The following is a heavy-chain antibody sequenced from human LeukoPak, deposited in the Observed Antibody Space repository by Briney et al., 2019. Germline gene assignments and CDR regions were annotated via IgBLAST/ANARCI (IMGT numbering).Heavy chain of an antibody. CDR2: IYYSGST. D-gene: IGHD5-18*01. V-gene: IGHV4-59*12. J-gene: IGHJ4*02. CDR3: ARRADTEIKRGFDY. Sequence: SETLSLTCTVSGGSISSYYWSWVRQPPGKGLEWIGYIYYSGSTNYNPSLKSRVTISVDTSKNQFSLKLSSVTAADTAVYYCARRADTEIKRGFDYWGQGTLVTVSS. CDR1: GGSISSYY.